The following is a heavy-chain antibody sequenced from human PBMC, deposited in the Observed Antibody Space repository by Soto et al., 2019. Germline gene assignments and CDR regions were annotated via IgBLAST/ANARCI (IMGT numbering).Heavy chain of an antibody. Sequence: ESLTLSCAVSGVSISGYYWSWIRQPPGKGLEWIGYIYYTGNTIYNPSLNSRVTMSLDTSKNQFSLHLNYVTAADTAVYYCARGGASSKWLDPWGQGTLVTVSS. D-gene: IGHD3-10*01. CDR3: ARGGASSKWLDP. V-gene: IGHV4-59*01. CDR2: IYYTGNT. CDR1: GVSISGYY. J-gene: IGHJ5*02.